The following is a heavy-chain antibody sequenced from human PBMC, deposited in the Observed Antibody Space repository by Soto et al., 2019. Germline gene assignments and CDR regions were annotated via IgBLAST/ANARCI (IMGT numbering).Heavy chain of an antibody. CDR1: GYTFTSYD. J-gene: IGHJ4*02. D-gene: IGHD3-9*01. Sequence: ASVKVSCKASGYTFTSYDINWVRQATGQGLEWMGWMNPNSGNTGYAQKFQGRVTMTRNNSLTTAYMELSSLRSEDTAVYYCAREFVGILTGYSYSVFDYWGQGTQVTVSS. CDR2: MNPNSGNT. V-gene: IGHV1-8*01. CDR3: AREFVGILTGYSYSVFDY.